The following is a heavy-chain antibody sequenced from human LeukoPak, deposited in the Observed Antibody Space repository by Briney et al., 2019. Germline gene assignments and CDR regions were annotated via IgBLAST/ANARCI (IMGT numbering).Heavy chain of an antibody. D-gene: IGHD4-17*01. V-gene: IGHV3-21*04. CDR1: GFTFSSYS. CDR3: AKESYYGDYFDY. J-gene: IGHJ4*02. Sequence: PGGSLRLSCAASGFTFSSYSMNWVRQAPGKGLEWVSSISSSSSYIYYADSVKGRFTISRDNSKNTLYLQMNSLRAEDTAVYYCAKESYYGDYFDYWGQGTLVTVSS. CDR2: ISSSSSYI.